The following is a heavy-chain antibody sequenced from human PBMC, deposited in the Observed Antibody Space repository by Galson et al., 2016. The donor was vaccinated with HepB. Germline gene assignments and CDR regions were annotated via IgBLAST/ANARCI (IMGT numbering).Heavy chain of an antibody. V-gene: IGHV3-7*01. CDR3: AGGGGWLSHY. Sequence: SLRLSCAASGFSSNSHWMYWFRQAPGQGLEWVANITQDGSEKSYVDSVKGRLTISRDNAKNLLYMQMYSLRAEDTAVYYGAGGGGWLSHYWGQGTLVTVSS. D-gene: IGHD3-22*01. CDR1: GFSSNSHW. CDR2: ITQDGSEK. J-gene: IGHJ4*02.